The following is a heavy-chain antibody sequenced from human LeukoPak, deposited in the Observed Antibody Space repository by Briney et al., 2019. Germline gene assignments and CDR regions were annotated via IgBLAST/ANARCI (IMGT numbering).Heavy chain of an antibody. V-gene: IGHV3-30*03. Sequence: GGSLRLSCAASGFTFSSYGMHWVRQAPGKGLEWVAVISYDGSNKYYADSVKGRFTISRDNSKNTLYLQMNSLRAEDTAVYYCARLTMVRHLDYWGQGTLVTVSS. CDR1: GFTFSSYG. CDR2: ISYDGSNK. D-gene: IGHD3-10*01. CDR3: ARLTMVRHLDY. J-gene: IGHJ4*02.